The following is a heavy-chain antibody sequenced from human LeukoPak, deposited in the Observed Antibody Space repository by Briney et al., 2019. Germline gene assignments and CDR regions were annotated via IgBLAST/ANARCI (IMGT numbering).Heavy chain of an antibody. CDR2: IYYSGST. J-gene: IGHJ4*02. Sequence: PSETRSLTCTVSGGCIISFSWFFIRQPPWPALYLFGYIYYSGSTNYNPSLKSRVTISVDTSKNQFSLKLSSVTAADTAVYYCARHGRGYSSSWVDYWGQGTLVTVSS. CDR3: ARHGRGYSSSWVDY. D-gene: IGHD6-13*01. V-gene: IGHV4-59*08. CDR1: GGCIISFS.